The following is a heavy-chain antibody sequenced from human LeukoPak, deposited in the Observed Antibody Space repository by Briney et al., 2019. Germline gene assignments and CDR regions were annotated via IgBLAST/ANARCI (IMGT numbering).Heavy chain of an antibody. CDR1: GFTFSDHQ. V-gene: IGHV3-74*01. J-gene: IGHJ4*02. D-gene: IGHD3-3*02. CDR3: ARAAFFDY. Sequence: GGSLRLSCAASGFTFSDHQMDWIRQAPGKGLVWVSRINTDGSSTSYADSVKGRFTISRDNAKNTLYLQMNSLRAEDTAVYYCARAAFFDYWGQGTLVTVSS. CDR2: INTDGSST.